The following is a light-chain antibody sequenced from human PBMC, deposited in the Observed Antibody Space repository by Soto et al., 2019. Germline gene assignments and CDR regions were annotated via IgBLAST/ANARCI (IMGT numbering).Light chain of an antibody. V-gene: IGLV1-40*01. Sequence: QSVLTQPPSVSGAPGQRVTISCTGSSSNIGAGYDVHWYQQVPGTAPKLLIYGSSNRPSGVPDRFSGSKFGTSASLAITGLQAEDEADYYCQSYDISLSVVFGGGTKLTVL. CDR3: QSYDISLSVV. CDR2: GSS. CDR1: SSNIGAGYD. J-gene: IGLJ2*01.